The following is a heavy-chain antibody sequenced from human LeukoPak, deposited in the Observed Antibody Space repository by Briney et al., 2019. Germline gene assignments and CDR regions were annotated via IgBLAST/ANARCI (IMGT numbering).Heavy chain of an antibody. V-gene: IGHV1-69*13. D-gene: IGHD3-10*01. Sequence: ASVKVSCTASGGTFSSYAISWVRQAPGQGLEWMGGIIPIFGTANYAQKFQGRVTITADESTSIAYMELSSLRSEDTAVYYCARPLGQTESYFDSWGGGPLFTVPP. CDR2: IIPIFGTA. J-gene: IGHJ4*02. CDR1: GGTFSSYA. CDR3: ARPLGQTESYFDS.